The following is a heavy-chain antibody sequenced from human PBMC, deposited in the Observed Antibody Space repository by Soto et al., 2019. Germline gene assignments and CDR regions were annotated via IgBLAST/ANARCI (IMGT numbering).Heavy chain of an antibody. J-gene: IGHJ6*02. Sequence: SVKVSCKASGGAFSTHAIIWVRQAPGHGLEWMGGIIPISGTTYYTQKFQGRVTITADEPTSTAFMELSSLKSEDTAVFYCARGYCSGGNCYSGMDVWGQGTMVTVSS. CDR2: IIPISGTT. V-gene: IGHV1-69*13. CDR1: GGAFSTHA. CDR3: ARGYCSGGNCYSGMDV. D-gene: IGHD2-15*01.